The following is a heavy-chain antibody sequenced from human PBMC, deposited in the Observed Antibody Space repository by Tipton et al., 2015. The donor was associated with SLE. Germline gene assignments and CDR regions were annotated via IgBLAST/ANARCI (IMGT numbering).Heavy chain of an antibody. V-gene: IGHV3-21*01. J-gene: IGHJ4*02. D-gene: IGHD2-15*01. CDR2: ISSSGNYI. CDR1: RFTFSGFT. CDR3: ARDACSGLIYFDD. Sequence: SLRLSCAVSRFTFSGFTMNWVRQAPGKGLQWLSSISSSGNYIFYADSVKGRFTISRDNAKKSLYLQMNSLRVEDTAVYYCARDACSGLIYFDDWGQGFLVSVPS.